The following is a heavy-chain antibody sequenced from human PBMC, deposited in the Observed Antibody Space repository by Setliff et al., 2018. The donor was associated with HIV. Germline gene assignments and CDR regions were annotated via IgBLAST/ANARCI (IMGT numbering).Heavy chain of an antibody. Sequence: SETLSLTCTVSGGSISSSSYYWGWVPQPPGKVLEWIGSMYYSGSPYYTPSLKSRITISLDTSKNQLSLRMRSVTAADTSVYYCARVFVDTAVLRVLEYYFDSWGRGTLVTVSS. D-gene: IGHD5-18*01. V-gene: IGHV4-39*07. J-gene: IGHJ4*02. CDR1: GGSISSSSYY. CDR2: MYYSGSP. CDR3: ARVFVDTAVLRVLEYYFDS.